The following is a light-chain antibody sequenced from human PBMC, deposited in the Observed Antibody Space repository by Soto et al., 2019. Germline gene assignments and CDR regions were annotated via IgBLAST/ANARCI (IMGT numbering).Light chain of an antibody. V-gene: IGKV3-15*01. CDR2: GAS. CDR3: QQYKNWPL. CDR1: HSVNSH. J-gene: IGKJ5*01. Sequence: MMMTQSQATLSVSPGERVTLSCRTSHSVNSHVAWYQQKPGQAPRLLLYGASTRATGIPVRFSGSGFGTEFTLTISSLQSEDFAVYYCQQYKNWPLFGQGTRLDIK.